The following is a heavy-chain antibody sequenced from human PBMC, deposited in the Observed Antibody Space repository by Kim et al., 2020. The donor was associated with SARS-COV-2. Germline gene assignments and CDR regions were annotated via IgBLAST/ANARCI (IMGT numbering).Heavy chain of an antibody. CDR3: AAGLGTTELDD. CDR1: GFTFRNAW. J-gene: IGHJ4*02. D-gene: IGHD3-9*01. CDR2: IKRKIDGETR. V-gene: IGHV3-15*05. Sequence: GGSLRLSCVASGFTFRNAWMTWVRQAPGKGLEWVGRIKRKIDGETRDYAAPVKGRFTISRDDSKDILYLQMNSLKVEDTAVYYCAAGLGTTELDDWGQGTLVTVSS.